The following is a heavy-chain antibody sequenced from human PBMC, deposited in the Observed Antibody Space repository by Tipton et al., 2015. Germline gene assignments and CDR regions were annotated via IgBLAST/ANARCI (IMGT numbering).Heavy chain of an antibody. Sequence: TLSLTCTVSGGSISSSSYYWGWIRQPPGMGLEWIGRIYYSGNTYYNPSLRSRVTISVDTSKNKFSLKLSSVTAADTAVYYCARANGDYVWFGMDVWGQGTTVSVSS. V-gene: IGHV4-39*01. CDR1: GGSISSSSYY. J-gene: IGHJ6*02. D-gene: IGHD4-17*01. CDR3: ARANGDYVWFGMDV. CDR2: IYYSGNT.